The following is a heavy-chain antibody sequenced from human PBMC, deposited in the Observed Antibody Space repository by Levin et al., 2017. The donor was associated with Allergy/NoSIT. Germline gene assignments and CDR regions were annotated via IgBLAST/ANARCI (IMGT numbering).Heavy chain of an antibody. Sequence: GGSLRLSCVASGFTFSDYAMHWARQAPGRGLEWVAVISYNGNIKYNADSVQGRFTISRSNSNNTQYQQMNSLREEDTGVYYCARDYWTNTGTRDGKDDWGQGTTVTVSS. CDR2: ISYNGNIK. V-gene: IGHV3-30*04. D-gene: IGHD1-1*01. CDR3: ARDYWTNTGTRDGKDD. J-gene: IGHJ6*02. CDR1: GFTFSDYA.